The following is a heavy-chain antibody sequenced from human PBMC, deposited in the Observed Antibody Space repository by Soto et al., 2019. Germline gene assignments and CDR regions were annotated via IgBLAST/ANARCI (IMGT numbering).Heavy chain of an antibody. CDR2: IHYSGTT. D-gene: IGHD6-19*01. CDR1: GGSITIGTDY. J-gene: IGHJ4*02. Sequence: SETLSLTCDVSGGSITIGTDYWGWIRQPPGKGLEWIGNIHYSGTTNYNPSLKSRVTISVDKSKNQFSLKLSSVTAADTAVYYCARVAVAGTRFDYWGLGTLVTVSS. CDR3: ARVAVAGTRFDY. V-gene: IGHV4-39*07.